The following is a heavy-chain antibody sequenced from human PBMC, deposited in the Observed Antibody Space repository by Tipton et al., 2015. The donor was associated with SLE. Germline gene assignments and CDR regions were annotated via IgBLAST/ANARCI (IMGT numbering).Heavy chain of an antibody. CDR1: GFTFSSYA. CDR2: IYSGGST. V-gene: IGHV3-23*03. D-gene: IGHD2-15*01. Sequence: SLRLSCAASGFTFSSYAMSWVRQAPGKGLEWVSVIYSGGSTWYADSVKGRFTISRGNSKNTLYLQMTSLRAEDTAVYYCAKEQAGYCSGGSCYGSYYYGLDFWGQGTTVTVSS. CDR3: AKEQAGYCSGGSCYGSYYYGLDF. J-gene: IGHJ6*02.